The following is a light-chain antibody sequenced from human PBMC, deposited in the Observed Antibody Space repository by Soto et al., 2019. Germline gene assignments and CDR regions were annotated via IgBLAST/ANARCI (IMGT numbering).Light chain of an antibody. CDR2: GAS. J-gene: IGKJ5*01. CDR3: QQYGSSLSIT. Sequence: EIVWTQSPGTLSLSPGERLTLSCRASQSVSSSYLAWYQQKPGQAPRLLIYGASSRATGIPDRFSGSGSGTDLTLTISRLETEDFAVYYCQQYGSSLSITFGQGTRLEIK. V-gene: IGKV3-20*01. CDR1: QSVSSSY.